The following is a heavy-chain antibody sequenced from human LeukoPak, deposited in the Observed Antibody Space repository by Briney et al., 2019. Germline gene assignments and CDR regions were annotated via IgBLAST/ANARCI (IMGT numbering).Heavy chain of an antibody. J-gene: IGHJ3*02. Sequence: SETLSLTCTVSGGSISSYYWSWIRQPPGKGLEWIGEINHSGSTNYNPSLKSRVTISVDTSKNQFSLKLSSVTAADTAVYYCAVYTTVVTPFDAFDIWGQGTMVTVSS. CDR1: GGSISSYY. CDR2: INHSGST. D-gene: IGHD4-23*01. V-gene: IGHV4-34*01. CDR3: AVYTTVVTPFDAFDI.